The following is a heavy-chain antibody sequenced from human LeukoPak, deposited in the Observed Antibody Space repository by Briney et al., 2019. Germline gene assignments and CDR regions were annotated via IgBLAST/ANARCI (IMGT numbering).Heavy chain of an antibody. V-gene: IGHV3-21*01. CDR1: GFNLNSYM. CDR2: ISSTGSCI. D-gene: IGHD1-1*01. J-gene: IGHJ5*02. CDR3: TRVAQSGPTGWFDP. Sequence: PGGSLRLSCAASGFNLNSYMLNWVRQAPGKGLEWVSSISSTGSCIYYADSVKGRFTISRDNPGNVVYLQMDSLRAEDTAVYYCTRVAQSGPTGWFDPWGQGTLVTVSS.